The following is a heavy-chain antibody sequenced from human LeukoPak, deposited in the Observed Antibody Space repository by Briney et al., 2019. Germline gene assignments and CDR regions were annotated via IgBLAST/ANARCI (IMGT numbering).Heavy chain of an antibody. CDR1: GFTFSDYN. V-gene: IGHV3-11*04. CDR3: AELGITMIGGV. D-gene: IGHD3-10*02. J-gene: IGHJ6*04. CDR2: ISRSGSTK. Sequence: GGSLRLSCAASGFTFSDYNMRWIRQAPGKGLEWVSSISRSGSTKYYADSVKGRFTISRDNAKNSLFLQMNSLRAEDTAVYYCAELGITMIGGVWGKGTTVTISS.